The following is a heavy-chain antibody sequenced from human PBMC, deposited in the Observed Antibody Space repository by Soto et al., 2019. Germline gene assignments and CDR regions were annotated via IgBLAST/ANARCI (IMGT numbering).Heavy chain of an antibody. CDR3: ARDVDRLRGVSGV. Sequence: AGGSLRLSCAASGFTFSSYGMHWVRQAPGKGLEWVAVIWYDGSNKYYAEYVKGRFNNSRDNSKNTLYLQMNRQRAEDTAVYYCARDVDRLRGVSGVWGQCTTVSVSS. J-gene: IGHJ6*02. V-gene: IGHV3-33*01. CDR2: IWYDGSNK. D-gene: IGHD3-10*01. CDR1: GFTFSSYG.